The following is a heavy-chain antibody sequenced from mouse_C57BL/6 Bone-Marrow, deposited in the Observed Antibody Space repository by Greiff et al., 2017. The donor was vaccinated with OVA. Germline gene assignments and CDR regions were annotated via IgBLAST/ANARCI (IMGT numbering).Heavy chain of an antibody. J-gene: IGHJ4*01. Sequence: EAGGGLVQPKGSLKLSCAASGFSFNTYAMNWVRQAPGKGLEWVARIRSKSNNYATYYADSVKDRFTISRDDSESMLYLQMNNLKTEDTAMYYCLRGPTDYWGQGTSVTVSS. CDR2: IRSKSNNYAT. CDR3: LRGPTDY. V-gene: IGHV10-1*01. CDR1: GFSFNTYA.